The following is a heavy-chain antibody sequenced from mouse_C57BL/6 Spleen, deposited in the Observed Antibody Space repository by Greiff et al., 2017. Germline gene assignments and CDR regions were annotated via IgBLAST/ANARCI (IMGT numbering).Heavy chain of an antibody. Sequence: QVQLKQPGAELVRPGSSVKLSCKASGYTFTSYWMHWVKQRPIQGLEWIGNIDPSDSETHYNQKFKDKATLTVDKSSSTAYMQLSSLTSEDSAVYYCARRRAEDSSDYYAMDYWGQGTSVTVSS. J-gene: IGHJ4*01. D-gene: IGHD3-2*01. CDR3: ARRRAEDSSDYYAMDY. CDR2: IDPSDSET. V-gene: IGHV1-52*01. CDR1: GYTFTSYW.